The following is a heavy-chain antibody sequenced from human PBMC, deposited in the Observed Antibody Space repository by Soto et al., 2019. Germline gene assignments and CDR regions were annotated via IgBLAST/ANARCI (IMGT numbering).Heavy chain of an antibody. V-gene: IGHV4-34*01. Sequence: SETLSLTCAVYGGSFSGYYWSWIRQPPGKGLEWIGEINHSGSTNYNPSLKSRVTISVDTSKNQFSLKLSSVTAADTAVYYCARVFTIFDWATPAFRAALPFDYWGQGTLVTVSS. CDR2: INHSGST. CDR3: ARVFTIFDWATPAFRAALPFDY. D-gene: IGHD3-3*01. CDR1: GGSFSGYY. J-gene: IGHJ4*02.